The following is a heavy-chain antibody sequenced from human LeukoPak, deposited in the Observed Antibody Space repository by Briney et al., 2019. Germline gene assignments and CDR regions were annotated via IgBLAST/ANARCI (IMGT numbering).Heavy chain of an antibody. Sequence: SETLSLTCTVSGGSISSYYWSWIRQPPGKGLEWIGYIYYSGSTNYNPSLKSRVTISVDTSKNQFSLKLSSVTAADTAVYYCAREGFLGAFDIWGQGTMVTVSS. D-gene: IGHD3-10*01. J-gene: IGHJ3*02. CDR2: IYYSGST. CDR3: AREGFLGAFDI. V-gene: IGHV4-59*01. CDR1: GGSISSYY.